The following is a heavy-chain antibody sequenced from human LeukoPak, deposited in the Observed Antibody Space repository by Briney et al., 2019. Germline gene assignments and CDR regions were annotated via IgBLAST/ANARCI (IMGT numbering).Heavy chain of an antibody. CDR1: GFIFSDYY. CDR3: ANDGAYYDSSTDAFDI. V-gene: IGHV3-23*01. J-gene: IGHJ3*02. Sequence: GGSLRLSCAASGFIFSDYYMGWIRQAPGKGLEWVSAISGSGGSTYYADSVKGRFIISRDNSKNTLYLQMNSLRAEDTAVYYCANDGAYYDSSTDAFDIWGQGTMVTVSS. D-gene: IGHD3-22*01. CDR2: ISGSGGST.